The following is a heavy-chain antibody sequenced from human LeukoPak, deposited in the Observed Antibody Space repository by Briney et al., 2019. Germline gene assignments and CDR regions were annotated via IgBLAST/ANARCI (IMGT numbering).Heavy chain of an antibody. V-gene: IGHV3-23*01. CDR3: AKDMTFFGVKEGFDY. J-gene: IGHJ4*02. Sequence: GGSLRLSCAASGFTFSSYAMSWVRQAPGKGLEWVSAISGSGGSTYYADSVKGRFTISRDNSKNTLYLQMNSLRAEDTAVYYCAKDMTFFGVKEGFDYWGQGTLVTVSS. D-gene: IGHD3-3*01. CDR2: ISGSGGST. CDR1: GFTFSSYA.